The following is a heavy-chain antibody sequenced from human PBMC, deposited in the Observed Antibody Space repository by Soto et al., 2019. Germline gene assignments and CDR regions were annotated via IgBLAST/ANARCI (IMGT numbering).Heavy chain of an antibody. Sequence: EVQLLESGGGLVQPGGSLRLSCAASGFTFSNFAMFWVRQAPGKGLEWVSSISRTGGAAHYADSVNGRFTISRDNSKNTLFLQMDSLRAEDTAVYYCAKAYAYIWWSYPRELDYWGQGPLVTVSS. J-gene: IGHJ4*02. CDR3: AKAYAYIWWSYPRELDY. CDR1: GFTFSNFA. CDR2: ISRTGGAA. D-gene: IGHD3-16*02. V-gene: IGHV3-23*01.